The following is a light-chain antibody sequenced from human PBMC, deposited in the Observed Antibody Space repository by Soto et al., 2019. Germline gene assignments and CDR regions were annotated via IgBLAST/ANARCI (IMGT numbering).Light chain of an antibody. J-gene: IGKJ1*01. CDR1: QFVSSR. CDR2: DTS. CDR3: REYIQWPPGM. Sequence: DIVVTQSPATLSASPGERVTLSCRASQFVSSRLAWYQRRPGQVPRLLIYDTSTRAPGISARFSGSGSGTEFTLTISSLQSEDFAVYYCREYIQWPPGMFGPGTKVDIK. V-gene: IGKV3-15*01.